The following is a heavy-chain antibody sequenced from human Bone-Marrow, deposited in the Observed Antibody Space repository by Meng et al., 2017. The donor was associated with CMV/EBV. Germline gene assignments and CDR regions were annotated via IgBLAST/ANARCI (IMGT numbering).Heavy chain of an antibody. Sequence: GESLKISCAASGFTFSSYAMSWVRQAPGKGLEWVSAISGSGGSTYYADSVKGRFTISRDNSKNTLYLQMNSLRAEDTAVYYCATVGNCSSTSCYTYYYYYYGMDVWGQGTTVTVSS. V-gene: IGHV3-23*01. CDR3: ATVGNCSSTSCYTYYYYYYGMDV. CDR2: ISGSGGST. D-gene: IGHD2-2*02. J-gene: IGHJ6*02. CDR1: GFTFSSYA.